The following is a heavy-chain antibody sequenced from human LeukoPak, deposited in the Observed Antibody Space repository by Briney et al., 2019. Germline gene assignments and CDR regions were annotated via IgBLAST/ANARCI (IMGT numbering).Heavy chain of an antibody. V-gene: IGHV4-34*01. CDR1: GGSFSGYY. J-gene: IGHJ5*02. CDR2: INHSGST. D-gene: IGHD2-21*01. Sequence: SETLSLTCAVYGGSFSGYYWNWIRQPPGKGLEGMGEINHSGSTNYNPSLKSRVTISVDTSKNQFSMKLSSVTAADTAVYYCARVIHEFFRVQNCWFDPWGQGTLVTVSS. CDR3: ARVIHEFFRVQNCWFDP.